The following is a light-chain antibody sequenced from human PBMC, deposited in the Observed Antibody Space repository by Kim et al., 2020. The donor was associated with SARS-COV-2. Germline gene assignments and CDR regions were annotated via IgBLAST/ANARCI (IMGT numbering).Light chain of an antibody. J-gene: IGLJ3*02. Sequence: PGGTVTLTCGSSTGAVTSGHYPFWFQQKPGQAPRTLIYDTNNKHSWTPARFSGSLLGGKGALTLSGAQPEDEAEYYCMVSYSGVRVFGGGTQLTVL. V-gene: IGLV7-46*01. CDR1: TGAVTSGHY. CDR2: DTN. CDR3: MVSYSGVRV.